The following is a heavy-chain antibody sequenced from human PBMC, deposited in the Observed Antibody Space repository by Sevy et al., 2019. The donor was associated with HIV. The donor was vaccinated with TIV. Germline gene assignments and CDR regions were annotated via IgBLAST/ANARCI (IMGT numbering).Heavy chain of an antibody. CDR3: ARTPLYYYFQH. CDR1: GFTFSSYW. J-gene: IGHJ1*01. V-gene: IGHV3-7*01. Sequence: GGSLRLSCAASGFTFSSYWMSWVRHAPGKGLEWVANIKQDGSEKYYVDSVKGRFTISRDNAKNSLYLQMNSLRAEDTAVYYCARTPLYYYFQHWGQGTLVTVSS. CDR2: IKQDGSEK. D-gene: IGHD3-16*01.